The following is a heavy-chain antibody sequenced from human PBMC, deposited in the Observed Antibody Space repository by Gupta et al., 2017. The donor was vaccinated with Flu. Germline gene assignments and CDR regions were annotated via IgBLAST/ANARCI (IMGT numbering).Heavy chain of an antibody. V-gene: IGHV3-48*03. CDR3: TRSTPNPRAFLGAMDV. Sequence: EVKLVESGGDLVQPGGSLTLSCTASGSIFSNSEFNWVRQAHGEGLQWVSYISGSGGAIYDADSVKGRFTISRDIPKNSLSLQMNSLRVDDTAIYYCTRSTPNPRAFLGAMDVWGQGTTVTVSS. J-gene: IGHJ6*02. D-gene: IGHD3-3*02. CDR1: GSIFSNSE. CDR2: ISGSGGAI.